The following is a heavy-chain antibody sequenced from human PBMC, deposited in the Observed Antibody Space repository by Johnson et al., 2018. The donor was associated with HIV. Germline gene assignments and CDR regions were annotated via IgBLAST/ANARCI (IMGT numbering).Heavy chain of an antibody. CDR2: VSATGDST. V-gene: IGHV3-23*04. CDR3: ARATSASGTGNDAFDI. Sequence: VQLVESGGGLVPPGGSLRLSCAASGFTFRSYAMGWVRQAPGEGLEWVSVVSATGDSTYYADSVKGRFTISRDNSKNTLYVQMNSLRAEDTAIYHCARATSASGTGNDAFDIWGQGTMVTVSS. CDR1: GFTFRSYA. D-gene: IGHD6-13*01. J-gene: IGHJ3*02.